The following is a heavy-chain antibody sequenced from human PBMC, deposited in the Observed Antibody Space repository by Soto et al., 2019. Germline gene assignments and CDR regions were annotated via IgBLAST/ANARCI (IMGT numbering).Heavy chain of an antibody. CDR3: AKDSRVIVVVLAEDYYYYMDV. J-gene: IGHJ6*03. CDR2: ISYDGSNK. CDR1: GFTSSSYA. Sequence: GGSLRLSCAASGFTSSSYAMHWVRQAPGKGLEWVAVISYDGSNKYYADSVKGRFTISRDNSKNTLYLQMNSLRAEDTAVYYCAKDSRVIVVVLAEDYYYYMDVWGKGTTVTVSS. V-gene: IGHV3-30-3*01. D-gene: IGHD2-15*01.